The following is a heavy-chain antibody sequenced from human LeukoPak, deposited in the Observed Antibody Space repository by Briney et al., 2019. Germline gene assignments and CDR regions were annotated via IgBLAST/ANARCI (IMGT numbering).Heavy chain of an antibody. D-gene: IGHD6-6*01. CDR1: GGSISSGGYS. V-gene: IGHV4-30-2*01. CDR3: ARDSVASLSDNWFDP. J-gene: IGHJ5*02. CDR2: IYHSGST. Sequence: SQTLSLTCAVSGGSISSGGYSWSWIRQPPGKGLEWIGYIYHSGSTYYNPSLKSRVTISVDRSKNQFSLKLSSVTAADTAVYYCARDSVASLSDNWFDPWGQGTLVTVSS.